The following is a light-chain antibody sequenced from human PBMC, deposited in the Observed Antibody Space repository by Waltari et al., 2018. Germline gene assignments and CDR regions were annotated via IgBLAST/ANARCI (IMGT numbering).Light chain of an antibody. CDR2: KAS. CDR1: QSIRNW. Sequence: DVQMTQSPSTMSAFVGDRVTITCRAGQSIRNWLAWFQQKPGRAPTLLIYKASNLHRWVPSRFSCSGSGTDFTLTINSLQPDDFATYYCQQYNNYYTFGQGTKLEIK. J-gene: IGKJ2*01. V-gene: IGKV1-5*03. CDR3: QQYNNYYT.